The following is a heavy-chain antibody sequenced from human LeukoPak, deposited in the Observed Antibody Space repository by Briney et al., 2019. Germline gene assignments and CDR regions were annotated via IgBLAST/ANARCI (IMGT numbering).Heavy chain of an antibody. CDR3: ARRAAGTFDY. Sequence: SETLSLTRTVSGGSISSSTYYWGWIRQPPGTGLEWIGSIYYSGSTYYNPSLKSRVSISIDTSKNQFSLNLSSVTAADTAVYYCARRAAGTFDYWGQGTLVTVSS. D-gene: IGHD6-13*01. CDR2: IYYSGST. CDR1: GGSISSSTYY. V-gene: IGHV4-39*01. J-gene: IGHJ4*02.